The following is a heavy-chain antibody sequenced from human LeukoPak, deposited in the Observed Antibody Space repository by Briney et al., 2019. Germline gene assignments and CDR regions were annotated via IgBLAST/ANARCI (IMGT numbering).Heavy chain of an antibody. CDR3: ARIKWSAAND. Sequence: GASMKVSCKASEYTFTGYYIHWVRQAPGQGLEWMGWINPNNGDTNFDPKFQGRLTLSRDTSISTAYMELGRLRSDDTAVYYCARIKWSAANDWGQGTLVTVSS. CDR1: EYTFTGYY. CDR2: INPNNGDT. D-gene: IGHD6-13*01. J-gene: IGHJ4*02. V-gene: IGHV1-2*02.